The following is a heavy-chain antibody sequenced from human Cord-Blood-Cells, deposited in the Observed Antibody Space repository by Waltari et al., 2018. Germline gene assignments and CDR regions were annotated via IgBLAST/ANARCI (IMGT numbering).Heavy chain of an antibody. CDR2: INSGGST. Sequence: EVQLVEPGGGLIQPGGFLRLSCAASGFTVSSHYMSRVRQAPGKGLEWVSVINSGGSTYYADSVKGRFTISRDNSKNTLYLQMNSLRAEDTAVYYCARDRGEAYGMDVWGQGTTVTVSS. CDR1: GFTVSSHY. V-gene: IGHV3-53*01. D-gene: IGHD7-27*01. J-gene: IGHJ6*02. CDR3: ARDRGEAYGMDV.